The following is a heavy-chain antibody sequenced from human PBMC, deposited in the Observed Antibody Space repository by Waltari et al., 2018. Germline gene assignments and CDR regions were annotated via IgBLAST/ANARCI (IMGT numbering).Heavy chain of an antibody. Sequence: QVQLQESGPGLVKPSETLSLTCTVSGGSISSYYWSWIRQPPGKGLEWIGYIYYSGSTNYNPSLKSRVTISVDTSKNQFSLKLSSVTAADTAVYYCAREDDSSGYSRLGVWGQGTTVTVSS. CDR2: IYYSGST. D-gene: IGHD3-22*01. CDR1: GGSISSYY. J-gene: IGHJ6*02. CDR3: AREDDSSGYSRLGV. V-gene: IGHV4-59*01.